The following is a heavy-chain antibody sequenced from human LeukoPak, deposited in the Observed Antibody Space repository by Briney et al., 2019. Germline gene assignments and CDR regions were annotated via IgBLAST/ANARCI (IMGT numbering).Heavy chain of an antibody. J-gene: IGHJ3*01. CDR2: MYFNSGAT. D-gene: IGHD5-12*01. CDR1: GFSFTGYY. V-gene: IGHV1-2*02. CDR3: AREGSSGQDWYAFDV. Sequence: ASVKVSCKASGFSFTGYYVQWLRQAPGQGLEWVGWMYFNSGATRYAPKFQDRVTMTRDTSISTAYMELSSLRADDTAMYFCAREGSSGQDWYAFDVCGQETMVTVSS.